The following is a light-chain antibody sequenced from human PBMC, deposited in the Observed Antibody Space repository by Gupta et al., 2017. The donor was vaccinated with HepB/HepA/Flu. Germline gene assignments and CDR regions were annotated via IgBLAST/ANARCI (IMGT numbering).Light chain of an antibody. CDR1: QGISTY. V-gene: IGKV1-9*01. CDR3: LQLKNYPPT. CDR2: AAC. Sequence: QLTQSPSFLAASVGDRVTITCRASQGISTYLAWYQQKPGKAPKLLIYAACTLQSGVPSRFSGSGSGTEFTLTISSLQPEDFATYYCLQLKNYPPTFGPGTKVDL. J-gene: IGKJ3*01.